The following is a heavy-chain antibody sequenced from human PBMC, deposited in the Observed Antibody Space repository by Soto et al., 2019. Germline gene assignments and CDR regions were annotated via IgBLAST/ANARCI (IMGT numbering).Heavy chain of an antibody. V-gene: IGHV1-3*01. J-gene: IGHJ6*03. CDR1: GYTFTSYA. CDR2: INAGNGNT. Sequence: ASVKVSCKASGYTFTSYAMHWVRQAPGQRLEWMGWINAGNGNTKYSQKFQGRVTITRDTSASTAYMELSSLRSEDTAVYYCARNRYCSSTSCSARYYMDVWGKGTTVTAP. D-gene: IGHD2-2*01. CDR3: ARNRYCSSTSCSARYYMDV.